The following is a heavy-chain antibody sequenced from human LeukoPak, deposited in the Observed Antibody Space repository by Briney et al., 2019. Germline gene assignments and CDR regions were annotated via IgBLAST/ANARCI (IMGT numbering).Heavy chain of an antibody. Sequence: HVGGSLRLSCAASGSGKYMSWVRQAPGKGLEWVSVIYGDGTTHYADSVKGRFTISRDISKNTLYLQMNRVRAEDTAVYYCASKDDYNPIYWGQGTLVTVSS. CDR1: GSGKY. D-gene: IGHD5-24*01. J-gene: IGHJ4*02. CDR2: IYGDGTT. CDR3: ASKDDYNPIY. V-gene: IGHV3-66*01.